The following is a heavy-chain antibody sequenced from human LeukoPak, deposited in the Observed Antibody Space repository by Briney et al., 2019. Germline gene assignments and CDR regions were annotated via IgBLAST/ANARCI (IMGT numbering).Heavy chain of an antibody. CDR1: GFTFSSHS. D-gene: IGHD4-17*01. Sequence: GSLRLSCEASGFTFSSHSMNWVRQAPGKGLEWIGEINHSGYTNDSPSLKSRVTISIDTSRKQFSLNLRSVTVADAGIYYCTRMTTGHDYWGQGTLVTVSS. V-gene: IGHV4-34*01. CDR3: TRMTTGHDY. CDR2: INHSGYT. J-gene: IGHJ4*02.